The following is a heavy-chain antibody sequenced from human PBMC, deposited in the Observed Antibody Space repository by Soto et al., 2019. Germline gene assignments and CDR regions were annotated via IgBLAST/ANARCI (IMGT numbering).Heavy chain of an antibody. V-gene: IGHV1-69*05. J-gene: IGHJ4*02. CDR1: GGTFSSYA. Sequence: GASVKVSCKACGGTFSSYAISWVRQAPGQGLEWMGGIIPIFGNTKYSQKFQGRVTITRDTSASTAYMELSSLRSEDTAVYYCARGSGYYYWDDYWGQGTLVTVSS. D-gene: IGHD3-22*01. CDR3: ARGSGYYYWDDY. CDR2: IIPIFGNT.